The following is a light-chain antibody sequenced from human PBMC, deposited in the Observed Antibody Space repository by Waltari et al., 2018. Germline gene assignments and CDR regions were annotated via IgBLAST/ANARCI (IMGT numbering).Light chain of an antibody. J-gene: IGLJ6*01. V-gene: IGLV1-44*01. CDR2: SRN. Sequence: QSVLTQPPSTSGTPGQRVTISCSGSSSNIGRNNVNWYPQVPGTAPKLLIYSRNQRPSGVPDRFSASKSGTSASLTISGLESEDEADYYCAAWDDSLNGLVFGSGTKVTVL. CDR1: SSNIGRNN. CDR3: AAWDDSLNGLV.